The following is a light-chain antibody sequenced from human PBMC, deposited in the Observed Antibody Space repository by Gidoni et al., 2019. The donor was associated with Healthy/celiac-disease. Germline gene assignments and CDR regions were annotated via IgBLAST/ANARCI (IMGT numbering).Light chain of an antibody. V-gene: IGLV2-14*03. CDR2: NVS. CDR3: SSYTSSRTLE. J-gene: IGLJ2*01. Sequence: QSALTQPASVSGSPRPSITISCTGTRSDVGGYNYVSWYQQHPGKAPKLMIYNVSNRPSRVSNRFSGSKSGNTASLTISGLQAEDEADYYCSSYTSSRTLEFGGGTKLTVL. CDR1: RSDVGGYNY.